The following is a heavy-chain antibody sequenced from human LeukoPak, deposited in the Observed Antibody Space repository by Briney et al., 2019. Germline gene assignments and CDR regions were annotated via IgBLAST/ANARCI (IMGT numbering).Heavy chain of an antibody. V-gene: IGHV3-30*02. D-gene: IGHD2-21*01. CDR3: AKDRVAVMWWSRVSPTYYYYMDV. CDR1: GFTFSSYG. Sequence: GGPLGLSCAASGFTFSSYGMHWVRQAPGKGLEWVAFIRYDGSNKYYADSVKGRFTISRDNSKNTLYLQMNSLRAEDTAVYYCAKDRVAVMWWSRVSPTYYYYMDVWGKGTTVTVSS. J-gene: IGHJ6*03. CDR2: IRYDGSNK.